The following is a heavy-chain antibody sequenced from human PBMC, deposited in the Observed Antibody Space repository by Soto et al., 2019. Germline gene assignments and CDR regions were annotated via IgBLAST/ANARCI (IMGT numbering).Heavy chain of an antibody. D-gene: IGHD1-26*01. J-gene: IGHJ4*02. V-gene: IGHV4-31*03. CDR3: ARVEGSSYYFRHDC. CDR1: GGPISSGSYH. Sequence: PSETLSLTCTVSGGPISSGSYHWSWIRQHPGKGLEWIGNIYYSGSSYYNPSLKSRATISIDTSKDQFSLRLGSVTAADTAVHYCARVEGSSYYFRHDCWGRGTLVTVSS. CDR2: IYYSGSS.